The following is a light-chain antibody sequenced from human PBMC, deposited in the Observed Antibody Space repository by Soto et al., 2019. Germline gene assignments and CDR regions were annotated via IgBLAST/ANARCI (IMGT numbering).Light chain of an antibody. Sequence: AIQMTQSPSSLSASVGDRVTITCRASQGIRNDLGWYQQKPGKAPKLLTYAASSLQSGVPSRFSGSGSGTDFSLTISSLQPEDFATYYCLQDYNYPPTFGGGTKVEIK. CDR2: AAS. CDR3: LQDYNYPPT. J-gene: IGKJ4*01. CDR1: QGIRND. V-gene: IGKV1-6*01.